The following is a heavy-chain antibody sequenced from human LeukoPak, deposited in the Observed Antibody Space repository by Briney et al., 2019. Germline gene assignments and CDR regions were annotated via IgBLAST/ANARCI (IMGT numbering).Heavy chain of an antibody. CDR1: GFNFNIYE. J-gene: IGHJ4*02. CDR2: IKQDGSVK. V-gene: IGHV3-7*01. CDR3: ARHLEGGTYPLDI. D-gene: IGHD1-26*01. Sequence: GGSLRLSCAASGFNFNIYEMNWVRQAPGKGLEWVANIKQDGSVKYYVDSVRGRFTISRDNAANSVYLQMNSLRAEDTALYYCARHLEGGTYPLDIWGQGTLVTVSS.